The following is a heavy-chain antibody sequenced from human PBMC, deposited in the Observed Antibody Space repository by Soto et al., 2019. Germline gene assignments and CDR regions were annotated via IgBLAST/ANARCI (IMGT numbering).Heavy chain of an antibody. CDR3: ARVYYDYIWGSYPLVY. V-gene: IGHV3-7*01. CDR1: GFTFSSHW. CDR2: IKQDGSEK. D-gene: IGHD3-16*02. Sequence: EVQLVESGGGLVQPGGSLRLSCAASGFTFSSHWMSWVRQAPGKGLEWLASIKQDGSEKHYVDSVKGRFTISRDNAKNSLYLQMISLIVDDSAVDYCARVYYDYIWGSYPLVYWGQGTLVTVSS. J-gene: IGHJ4*02.